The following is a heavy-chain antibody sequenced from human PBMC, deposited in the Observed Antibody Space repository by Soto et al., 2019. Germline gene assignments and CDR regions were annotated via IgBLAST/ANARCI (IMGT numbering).Heavy chain of an antibody. D-gene: IGHD6-13*01. V-gene: IGHV3-23*01. J-gene: IGHJ5*02. Sequence: GGSLRLSCAASGFTFSSYAMSWVRQAPGKGLEWVSAISGSGGSTYYADSVKGRFTISRDNSKNTLYLQMNSLRAEDTAVYYCAKVPKPHSSWSNWFDPWGQGTLVTVSS. CDR3: AKVPKPHSSWSNWFDP. CDR2: ISGSGGST. CDR1: GFTFSSYA.